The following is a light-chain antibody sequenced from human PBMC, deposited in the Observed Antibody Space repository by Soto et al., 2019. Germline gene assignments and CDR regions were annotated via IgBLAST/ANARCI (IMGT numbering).Light chain of an antibody. CDR3: SSYTSSSTLV. V-gene: IGLV2-14*03. CDR1: DSDVGGYNY. Sequence: QSVLTQPASVSGSPGQSXXXCCTGTDSDVGGYNYVSWYQQHPGKAPKLMIYEVINRPSGVSNRFSGSKSANTASLTISGLQAEDEADYYCSSYTSSSTLVFGGGTKLTVL. J-gene: IGLJ3*02. CDR2: EVI.